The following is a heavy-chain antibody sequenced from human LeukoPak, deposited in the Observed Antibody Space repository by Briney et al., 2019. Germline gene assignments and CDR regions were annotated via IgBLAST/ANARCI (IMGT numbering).Heavy chain of an antibody. CDR1: GYSFTSYW. Sequence: GESLKISCKGSGYSFTSYWIGWVRQMPGKGLEWMGIIYPGDSDTRYSPSFQGQVTISADKSISTAYLQWSSLKASDTAMYYCARTETAEHYYYYYGMDVWGKGTTVTVSS. D-gene: IGHD5-18*01. V-gene: IGHV5-51*01. CDR3: ARTETAEHYYYYYGMDV. CDR2: IYPGDSDT. J-gene: IGHJ6*04.